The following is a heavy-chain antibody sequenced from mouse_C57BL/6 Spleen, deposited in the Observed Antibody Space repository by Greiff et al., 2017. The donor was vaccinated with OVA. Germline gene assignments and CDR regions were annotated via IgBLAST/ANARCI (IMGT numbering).Heavy chain of an antibody. V-gene: IGHV5-17*01. J-gene: IGHJ2*01. CDR2: ISSGSSTI. Sequence: EVNVVESGGGLVKPGGSLKLSCAASGFTFSDYGMHWVRQAPEKGLEWVAYISSGSSTIYYADTVKGRFTISRDNAKNTMFLQMTSVRSEDTAMYYCARYGSYFDYWGQGTTLTVSS. CDR3: ARYGSYFDY. CDR1: GFTFSDYG. D-gene: IGHD1-1*01.